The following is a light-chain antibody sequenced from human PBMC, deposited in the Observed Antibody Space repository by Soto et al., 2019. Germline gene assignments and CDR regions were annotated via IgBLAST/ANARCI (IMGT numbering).Light chain of an antibody. J-gene: IGKJ1*01. CDR2: KAS. V-gene: IGKV1-5*03. Sequence: DIQMTQSPSTLSASVGDRVTITCRASQSISSWLAWYQQKPGTAPNLLIYKASTLQSGVPSRFSGSGSGTEFTLTISSLQPDDSATYYCHQYNDNWTFGQGTKVEIK. CDR1: QSISSW. CDR3: HQYNDNWT.